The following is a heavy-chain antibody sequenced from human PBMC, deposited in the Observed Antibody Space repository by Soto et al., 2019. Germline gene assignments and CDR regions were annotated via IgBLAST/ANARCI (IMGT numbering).Heavy chain of an antibody. Sequence: GGSLRLSCAASGLTFSSYAMSWVRQAPGKGLEWVSAISGSGGSTYYADSVKGRFTISRDNSKNTLYLQMNSLRAEDTAVYYCAKFYCSGGSCYLAAYYGMDVWGQGTTVTVSS. V-gene: IGHV3-23*01. J-gene: IGHJ6*02. CDR3: AKFYCSGGSCYLAAYYGMDV. CDR2: ISGSGGST. CDR1: GLTFSSYA. D-gene: IGHD2-15*01.